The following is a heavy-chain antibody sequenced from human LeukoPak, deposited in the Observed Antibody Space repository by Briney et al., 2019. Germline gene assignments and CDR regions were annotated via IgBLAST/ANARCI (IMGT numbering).Heavy chain of an antibody. Sequence: GGSLRLSCAASGFTLSTYEMTWVRQAPGKGLEWVSYISSSGTTIYYADSVKGRFTISRDNANNSLYLQMNTLRAEDTAVYYCARGTYSSGWYHYWGQGTLVTVSS. J-gene: IGHJ4*02. CDR1: GFTLSTYE. D-gene: IGHD6-19*01. CDR3: ARGTYSSGWYHY. CDR2: ISSSGTTI. V-gene: IGHV3-48*03.